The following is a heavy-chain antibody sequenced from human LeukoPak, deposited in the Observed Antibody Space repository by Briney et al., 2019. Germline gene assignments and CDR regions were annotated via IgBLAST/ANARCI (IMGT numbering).Heavy chain of an antibody. D-gene: IGHD2-8*01. V-gene: IGHV3-33*01. CDR2: FWSNGRDK. Sequence: GGSLRLSRASGFTFRYYGIHWVRPGPGKGLGGGAVFWSNGRDKYYSDSVRGRFTVSRDNSKNTLYLQMDSLRAEDTAVYYCARDADTNSRYSRFDYWGQGTLVAVSS. CDR3: ARDADTNSRYSRFDY. CDR1: GFTFRYYG. J-gene: IGHJ4*02.